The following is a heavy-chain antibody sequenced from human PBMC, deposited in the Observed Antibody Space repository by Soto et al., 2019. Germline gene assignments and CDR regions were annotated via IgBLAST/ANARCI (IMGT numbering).Heavy chain of an antibody. J-gene: IGHJ3*02. Sequence: GGSLRLSCAVSGFTVSNIYMSWVRQAPGKALECVSVIYGGDTTYYADSVKGRFTVSRDDSKNTLYLQMNTLRPEDTALYYCAARHYYDSSGNAFDIWGQGTMVTVSS. D-gene: IGHD3-22*01. V-gene: IGHV3-66*01. CDR1: GFTVSNIY. CDR2: IYGGDTT. CDR3: AARHYYDSSGNAFDI.